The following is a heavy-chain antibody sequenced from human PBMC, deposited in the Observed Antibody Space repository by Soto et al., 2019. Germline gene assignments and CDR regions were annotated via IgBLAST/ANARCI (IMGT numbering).Heavy chain of an antibody. CDR3: ARDRIAVAGSDNEYYYYGMDV. CDR1: GFTFSSYW. J-gene: IGHJ6*02. D-gene: IGHD6-19*01. Sequence: GGSLRLSCAASGFTFSSYWMHWVRQAPGKGLVWVSRINSDGSSTSYADSVKGRFTISRDNAKNTLYLQMNSLRAEDTAVYYCARDRIAVAGSDNEYYYYGMDVWGQGTTVTVSS. CDR2: INSDGSST. V-gene: IGHV3-74*01.